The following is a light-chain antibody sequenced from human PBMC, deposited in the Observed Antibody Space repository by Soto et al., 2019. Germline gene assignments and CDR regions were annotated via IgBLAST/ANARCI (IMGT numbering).Light chain of an antibody. V-gene: IGKV1-9*01. CDR1: QDVSRF. CDR2: RTS. Sequence: IQLTQSPSSLSASVGDRVTITCRASQDVSRFLAWYQQRDGKSPKLLIYRTSTLQSGVPSRFSGIGSGTEFTLTISSLQSEDFATYYCQQLNSSPFTFGPGTKVDI. J-gene: IGKJ3*01. CDR3: QQLNSSPFT.